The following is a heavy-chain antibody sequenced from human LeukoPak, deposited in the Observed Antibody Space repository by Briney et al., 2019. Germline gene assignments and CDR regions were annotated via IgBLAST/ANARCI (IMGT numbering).Heavy chain of an antibody. CDR2: IYYSGST. J-gene: IGHJ4*02. V-gene: IGHV4-30-4*01. CDR3: ARETKYCGGDCSSLFDY. Sequence: PSQTLSLTCTVSGGSISSGDYYWSWIRQPPGKGLEWIGYIYYSGSTYYNPSLKSRVTISVDTSKNQFSLKLSSVTAADTAVYYCARETKYCGGDCSSLFDYWGQGTLVTVSS. CDR1: GGSISSGDYY. D-gene: IGHD2-21*02.